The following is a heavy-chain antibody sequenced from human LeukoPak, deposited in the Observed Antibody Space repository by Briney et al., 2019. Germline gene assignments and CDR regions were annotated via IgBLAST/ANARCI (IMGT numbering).Heavy chain of an antibody. CDR2: IIPIFGTA. J-gene: IGHJ4*02. Sequence: GASVKVSCKASGGTFSSYAISWVRQAPGQGLEWMGGIIPIFGTANYAQKFQGRVTITADESTSTAYMELSGLRSEDTAVYYCAGGIAARSFDYWGQGTLVTVSS. CDR3: AGGIAARSFDY. V-gene: IGHV1-69*13. D-gene: IGHD6-6*01. CDR1: GGTFSSYA.